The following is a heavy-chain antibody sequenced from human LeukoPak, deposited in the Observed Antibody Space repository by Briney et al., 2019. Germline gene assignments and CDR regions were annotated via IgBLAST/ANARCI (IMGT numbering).Heavy chain of an antibody. D-gene: IGHD3-9*01. V-gene: IGHV3-48*03. CDR3: ARDRIYDILTGYSQPDAFDI. CDR1: GFTFSSYE. J-gene: IGHJ3*02. CDR2: ISSSGSTI. Sequence: PGGSLRLSCAASGFTFSSYEMNWVRQAPGKGLEWVSYISSSGSTIYYADSVKGRFTISRDNAKNSLYLQMNSLRAEDTAVYYCARDRIYDILTGYSQPDAFDIWGQGTMVTVSS.